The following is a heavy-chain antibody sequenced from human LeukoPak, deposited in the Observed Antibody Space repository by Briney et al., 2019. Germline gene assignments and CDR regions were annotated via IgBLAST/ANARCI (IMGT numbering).Heavy chain of an antibody. CDR1: GDSTSSSIYY. Sequence: SETLSHTCTLSGDSTSSSIYYWSSTRLQPGNGLEWIGYIYSSGSTNYKPSLKSQVTISKDTSKNHFSLKLTSVTAADTAVYYCARGSSISWSPYYFEYWGQGTLVTVSS. CDR3: ARGSSISWSPYYFEY. D-gene: IGHD6-13*01. CDR2: IYSSGST. V-gene: IGHV4-61*03. J-gene: IGHJ4*02.